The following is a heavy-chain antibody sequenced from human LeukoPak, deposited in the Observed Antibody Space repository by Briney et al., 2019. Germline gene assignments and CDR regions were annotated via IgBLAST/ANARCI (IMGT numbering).Heavy chain of an antibody. J-gene: IGHJ3*02. V-gene: IGHV5-51*01. CDR2: IY. CDR1: GYKFTRCW. D-gene: IGHD3-22*01. CDR3: ARQRSTAYYDSSGLPYDAFDI. Sequence: GESLQISCKDSGYKFTRCWIGWVRQMPGKGLEWMGIIYSPSFQGQVTISADKSISTAYLQWSSLKASDTAMYYCARQRSTAYYDSSGLPYDAFDIWGQGTMVTVSS.